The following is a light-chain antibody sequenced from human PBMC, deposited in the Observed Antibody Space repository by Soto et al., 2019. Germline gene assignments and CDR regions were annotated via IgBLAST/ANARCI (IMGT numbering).Light chain of an antibody. CDR3: AAWDDSLNVRYV. J-gene: IGLJ1*01. CDR1: SSNIGSNS. Sequence: QSVLTQHPSGFGTPGQGVTFSCSGSSSNIGSNSVNWYQELPGTAPKLLIYSNNQRPSGVPDRFSGSKSGTSASLAISGLQSEDEADYYCAAWDDSLNVRYVFGTGTKVTVL. V-gene: IGLV1-44*01. CDR2: SNN.